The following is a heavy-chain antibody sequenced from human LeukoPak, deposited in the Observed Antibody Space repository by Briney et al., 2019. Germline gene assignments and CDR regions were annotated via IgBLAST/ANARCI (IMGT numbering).Heavy chain of an antibody. D-gene: IGHD6-13*01. Sequence: GESLKISCKGSGYSFTNSWIGWVRQMPGKGLEWMGCIYPDDSNTIYGPSFQGQVTISADKSINTAYLEWSSLKASDTAIYYCARQGAAGKYYYYYMDVWGKGTTVTVSS. V-gene: IGHV5-51*01. CDR2: IYPDDSNT. J-gene: IGHJ6*03. CDR1: GYSFTNSW. CDR3: ARQGAAGKYYYYYMDV.